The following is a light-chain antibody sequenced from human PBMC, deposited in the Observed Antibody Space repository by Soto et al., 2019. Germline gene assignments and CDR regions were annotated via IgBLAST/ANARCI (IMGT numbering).Light chain of an antibody. V-gene: IGLV2-14*01. CDR2: EVI. CDR1: SSDVGGYHY. CDR3: SSYTSTSTYV. J-gene: IGLJ1*01. Sequence: QSALTQPASVSGSPGQSITISCTGTSSDVGGYHYVSWYQQHPGKAPKLMIYEVINRPSGVSNRFSASKSGNTASLTISGLQAEDEADYYCSSYTSTSTYVFGNGTKVTVL.